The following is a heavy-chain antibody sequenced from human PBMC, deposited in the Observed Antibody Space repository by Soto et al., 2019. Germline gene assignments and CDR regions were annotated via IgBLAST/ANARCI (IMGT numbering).Heavy chain of an antibody. Sequence: QVQLVQSGAEVKKPGSSVKVSCKASGGTFSSYAISWVRQAPGQGLEWMGGIIPIFGTANYAQKFQGRVTITADESTSTAYMELSSLRSEDTAMYYCARAVVVVPAALYYYYGMDVWGQGTTVTVSS. V-gene: IGHV1-69*01. D-gene: IGHD2-2*01. CDR2: IIPIFGTA. CDR1: GGTFSSYA. CDR3: ARAVVVVPAALYYYYGMDV. J-gene: IGHJ6*02.